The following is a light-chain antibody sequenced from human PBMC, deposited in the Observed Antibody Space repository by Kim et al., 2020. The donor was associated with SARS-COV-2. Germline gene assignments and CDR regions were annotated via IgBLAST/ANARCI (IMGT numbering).Light chain of an antibody. CDR3: CSYAGSSTFYVV. CDR1: SSDVGSYNL. CDR2: EVS. V-gene: IGLV2-23*02. J-gene: IGLJ2*01. Sequence: SALTQPASVSGSPGQSITISCTGTSSDVGSYNLVSWYQQHPGKAPKLMIYEVSKRPSGVSNRFSGSKSGNTASLTISGLQAEDEADYYCCSYAGSSTFYVVFGGGTQLTVL.